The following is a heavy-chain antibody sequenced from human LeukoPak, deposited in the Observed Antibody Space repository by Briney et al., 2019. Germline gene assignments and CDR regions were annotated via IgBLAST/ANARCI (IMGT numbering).Heavy chain of an antibody. CDR1: GYTFTSYG. D-gene: IGHD6-13*01. J-gene: IGHJ3*02. V-gene: IGHV1-18*01. CDR2: ISAYNGNT. Sequence: ASVKVSCKASGYTFTSYGISWVRQAPGQGLEWMGWISAYNGNTNHAQKLQGRVTMTTDTSTSTAYMELRSLRSDDTAVYYCASPKSPSKQQLVDAFDIWGQGTMVTVSS. CDR3: ASPKSPSKQQLVDAFDI.